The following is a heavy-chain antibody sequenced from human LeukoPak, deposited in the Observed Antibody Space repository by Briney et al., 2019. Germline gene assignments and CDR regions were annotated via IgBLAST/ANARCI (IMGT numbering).Heavy chain of an antibody. D-gene: IGHD6-19*01. Sequence: SVKVSCKASGGTFSSYAISWVRQAPGQGLEWMGGIIPIFGTANYAQKFQGRVTITADKSTSAAYMELSSLRSEDTAVYYCASIYSSGWYGEYYFDYWGQGTLVTVSS. CDR2: IIPIFGTA. CDR3: ASIYSSGWYGEYYFDY. J-gene: IGHJ4*02. V-gene: IGHV1-69*06. CDR1: GGTFSSYA.